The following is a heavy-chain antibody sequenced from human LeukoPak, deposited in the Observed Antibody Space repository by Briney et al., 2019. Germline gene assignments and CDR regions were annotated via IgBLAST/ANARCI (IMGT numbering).Heavy chain of an antibody. D-gene: IGHD3-10*01. J-gene: IGHJ6*03. V-gene: IGHV4-4*07. CDR1: GASISSYY. Sequence: SETLSLTCTVSGASISSYYWSWIRQPAGKGLEWIGRIYTSGSTNYNPSLKSRVTISVDTSKNQFSLKLSSVTAADTAVYYCARETHTMVRGLTGYYYYYYMDVWGKGTTVTISS. CDR2: IYTSGST. CDR3: ARETHTMVRGLTGYYYYYYMDV.